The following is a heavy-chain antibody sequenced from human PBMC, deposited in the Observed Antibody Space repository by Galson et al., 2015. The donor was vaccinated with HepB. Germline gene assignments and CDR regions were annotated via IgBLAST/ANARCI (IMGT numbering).Heavy chain of an antibody. J-gene: IGHJ4*02. CDR3: ARDAGYGGWLDY. V-gene: IGHV3-21*01. CDR2: ISSSSRYI. D-gene: IGHD6-19*01. CDR1: GFTFSSYS. Sequence: SLRLSCAASGFTFSSYSMNWVRQAPGKGLEWVSSISSSSRYIYYADSVKGRFTISRDNAKNSLYPQMNSLRAEDTAVYYCARDAGYGGWLDYWGQGTLVTVSS.